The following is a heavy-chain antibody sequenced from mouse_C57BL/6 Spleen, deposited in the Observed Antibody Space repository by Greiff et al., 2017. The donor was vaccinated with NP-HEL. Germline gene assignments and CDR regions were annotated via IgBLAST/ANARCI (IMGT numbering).Heavy chain of an antibody. V-gene: IGHV1-53*01. CDR3: ARDGGLRAWFAY. CDR1: GYTFTSYW. D-gene: IGHD2-4*01. CDR2: INPSNGGT. Sequence: VQLQQSGTELVKPGASVKLSCKASGYTFTSYWMHWVKQRPGQGLEWIGNINPSNGGTNYNEKFKSKATLTVDKSSSTAYMQLSSLTSEDSAVYYCARDGGLRAWFAYWGQGTLVTVSA. J-gene: IGHJ3*01.